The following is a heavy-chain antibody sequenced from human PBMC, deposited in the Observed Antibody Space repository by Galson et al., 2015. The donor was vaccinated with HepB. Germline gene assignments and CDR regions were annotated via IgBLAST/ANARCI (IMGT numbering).Heavy chain of an antibody. D-gene: IGHD6-19*01. V-gene: IGHV3-30*04. CDR1: GFTFSSYA. CDR3: ARGGSGWYVPIDY. Sequence: SLRLSCAASGFTFSSYAMHWVRQAPGKGLEWVAVISYDGSNKYYADSVKGRFTISRDNSKSTLYLQMNSLRAEDTAVYYCARGGSGWYVPIDYWGQGTLVTVSS. CDR2: ISYDGSNK. J-gene: IGHJ4*02.